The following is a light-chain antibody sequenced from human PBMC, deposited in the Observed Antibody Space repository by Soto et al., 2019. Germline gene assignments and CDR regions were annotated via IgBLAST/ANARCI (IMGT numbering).Light chain of an antibody. V-gene: IGKV1-39*01. CDR3: QQSYKTPFT. CDR1: QNISNY. Sequence: DIQMTQSPSSLSASVGDRVTVTCRASQNISNYLNWYQQKPGKAPKLLIYAASSLQSGDPSRFSGSGSGTDFTLTISSLQPEDFATYYCQQSYKTPFTSGPGTKVDLK. CDR2: AAS. J-gene: IGKJ3*01.